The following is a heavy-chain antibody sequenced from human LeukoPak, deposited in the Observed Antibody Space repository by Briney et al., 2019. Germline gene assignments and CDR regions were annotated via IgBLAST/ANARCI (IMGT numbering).Heavy chain of an antibody. CDR2: ITGSGGTT. CDR3: ARETRHNVWGSYRYYIDY. CDR1: GFTFSSYA. J-gene: IGHJ4*02. V-gene: IGHV3-23*01. D-gene: IGHD3-16*02. Sequence: PGGSLRLSCAASGFTFSSYAMSWVRQAPGKGLEWVSGITGSGGTTYHADSVKGRFTISRDNSKNTLYLQMNSLRAEDTAVYYCARETRHNVWGSYRYYIDYWGQGTLVTASS.